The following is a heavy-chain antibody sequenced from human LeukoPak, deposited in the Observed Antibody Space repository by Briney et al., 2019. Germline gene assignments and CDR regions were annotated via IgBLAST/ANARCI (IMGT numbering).Heavy chain of an antibody. CDR2: IIPIFGTA. CDR3: ASLGLEMATIVHGDFADY. D-gene: IGHD5-24*01. J-gene: IGHJ4*02. Sequence: SVKVSCKASGATFSSYAISWVRQAPGQGLEWMGGIIPIFGTANYAQKFQGRVTITADESTSTAYMELSSLRSEDTAVYYCASLGLEMATIVHGDFADYWGQGTLVTVSS. CDR1: GATFSSYA. V-gene: IGHV1-69*13.